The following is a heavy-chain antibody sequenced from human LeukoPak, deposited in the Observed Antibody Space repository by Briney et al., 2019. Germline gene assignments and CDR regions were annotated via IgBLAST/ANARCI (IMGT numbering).Heavy chain of an antibody. V-gene: IGHV3-7*03. Sequence: GGSLRLSCAAYGFTFSSYWMSWVRQAPGKGLEWVANIKQDGSEKYYLDSVKGRFTVSRDNAKNSLYLQMNSLRAEDTAVYYCARGQTTVTNWGQGTLVTVSS. CDR2: IKQDGSEK. D-gene: IGHD4-17*01. CDR3: ARGQTTVTN. J-gene: IGHJ4*02. CDR1: GFTFSSYW.